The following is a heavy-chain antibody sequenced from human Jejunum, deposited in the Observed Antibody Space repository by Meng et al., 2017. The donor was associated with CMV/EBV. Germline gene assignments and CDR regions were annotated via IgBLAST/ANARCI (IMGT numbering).Heavy chain of an antibody. CDR1: GFSVGNNY. V-gene: IGHV3-66*02. Sequence: GGSLRLSCAASGFSVGNNYMNWVRQAPGKGLEWVSVIYDVGNIYYADSVKGRFFISRDSSKNMLYLQMNSLRPEDTALYYCARGAFDWGQGTQVTVS. J-gene: IGHJ4*02. CDR3: ARGAFD. CDR2: IYDVGNI. D-gene: IGHD2/OR15-2a*01.